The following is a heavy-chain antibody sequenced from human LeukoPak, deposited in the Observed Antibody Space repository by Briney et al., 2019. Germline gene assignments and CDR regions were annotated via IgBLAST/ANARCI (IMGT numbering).Heavy chain of an antibody. D-gene: IGHD2-2*01. V-gene: IGHV3-23*01. J-gene: IGHJ4*02. CDR1: RFTFSSYG. CDR2: ISGSGGIT. Sequence: PGGSLRLSCAASRFTFSSYGMSWVRQAPGKGLEWVSGISGSGGITYYADSVKGRFTTSRDNSKNTLYLQMNSLRDEDTAVYYCAKEMMGSYSIDYWGRGTLVTVSS. CDR3: AKEMMGSYSIDY.